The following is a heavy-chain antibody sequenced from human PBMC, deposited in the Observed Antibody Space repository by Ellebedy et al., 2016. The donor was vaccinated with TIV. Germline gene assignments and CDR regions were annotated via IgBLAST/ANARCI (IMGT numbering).Heavy chain of an antibody. V-gene: IGHV3-21*01. Sequence: PGGSLRLSCAASGFTFSTYSMNWVRQAPGKGLEWVSSISSGSSYIYYADSVTGRFTISRDNAKNSLYLQMNSLRAEDTAVYYCARVGPGTSFWGQGTLVTVSS. D-gene: IGHD6-13*01. CDR2: ISSGSSYI. J-gene: IGHJ4*02. CDR3: ARVGPGTSF. CDR1: GFTFSTYS.